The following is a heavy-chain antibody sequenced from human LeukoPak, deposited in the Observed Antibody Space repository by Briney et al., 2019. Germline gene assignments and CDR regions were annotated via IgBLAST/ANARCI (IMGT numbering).Heavy chain of an antibody. CDR2: TYSDGST. D-gene: IGHD1-1*01. CDR1: GFTVSRNY. Sequence: GGSLRLSCAASGFTVSRNYMSWVRQAPGKGLEWVSLTYSDGSTSYTESVKGRFTISRDNSKNTLSLRLNSLRAEDTAVYYCARDGGSSTKEPTGGYYYYGMDVWGQGTTVTVSS. J-gene: IGHJ6*02. CDR3: ARDGGSSTKEPTGGYYYYGMDV. V-gene: IGHV3-53*01.